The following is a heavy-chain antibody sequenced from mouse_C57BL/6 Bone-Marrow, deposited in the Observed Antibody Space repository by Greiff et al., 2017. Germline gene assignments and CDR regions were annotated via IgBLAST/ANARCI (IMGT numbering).Heavy chain of an antibody. CDR3: ARDRVYYLDY. J-gene: IGHJ2*01. D-gene: IGHD3-2*01. CDR1: GYTFTSYG. V-gene: IGHV1-81*01. Sequence: QVQLKESGAELARPGASVTLSCKASGYTFTSYGISWVKQRTGKGLEWIGEIYPRSGNTYYNEKFKGKATLAADTSSSTAYMELRSLTSEDSAVYFDARDRVYYLDYWGQGTTLTVSS. CDR2: IYPRSGNT.